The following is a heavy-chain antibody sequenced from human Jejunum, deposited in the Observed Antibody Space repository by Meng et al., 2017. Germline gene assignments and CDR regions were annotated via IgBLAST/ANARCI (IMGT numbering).Heavy chain of an antibody. Sequence: VLLLQSGAVVKKAGASVTVSCETSGYRFASYGISWLRQAPGQGLEWMGWNSLYNGNTNYAQNLQGRVTMTTDTSTNSAYMELRNLRSDDTAVYYRARVAYGANYLDSWGQGTLVTVSS. CDR2: NSLYNGNT. D-gene: IGHD4/OR15-4a*01. CDR1: GYRFASYG. J-gene: IGHJ4*02. V-gene: IGHV1-18*01. CDR3: ARVAYGANYLDS.